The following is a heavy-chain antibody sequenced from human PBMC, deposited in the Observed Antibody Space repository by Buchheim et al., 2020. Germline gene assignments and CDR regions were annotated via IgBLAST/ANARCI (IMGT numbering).Heavy chain of an antibody. Sequence: QVQLVESGGGVVQPGRSLRLSCAASGFTFSSYAMHWVRQAPGKGLEWVAVISYDGSNKYYADSVKGRFTISRDNSKNTLYLQMNSLRAEDTAVYYCARETGPSRDGFQYFDYWDQGTL. V-gene: IGHV3-30*04. CDR1: GFTFSSYA. CDR3: ARETGPSRDGFQYFDY. D-gene: IGHD5-24*01. CDR2: ISYDGSNK. J-gene: IGHJ4*02.